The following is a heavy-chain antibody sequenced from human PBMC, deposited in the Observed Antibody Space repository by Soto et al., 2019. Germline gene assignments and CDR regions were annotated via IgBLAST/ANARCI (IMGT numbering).Heavy chain of an antibody. CDR1: GFTFSTYS. CDR2: ISSSSNYI. Sequence: PVGSLRLSCAASGFTFSTYSMNWVRQAPGKGLEWVSSISSSSNYIYYADSVKGRFTISRDSAQNSLYLQMSSLRAEDTAVYYCARERSYAFDIWGQGTMVTVSS. J-gene: IGHJ3*02. V-gene: IGHV3-21*01. CDR3: ARERSYAFDI.